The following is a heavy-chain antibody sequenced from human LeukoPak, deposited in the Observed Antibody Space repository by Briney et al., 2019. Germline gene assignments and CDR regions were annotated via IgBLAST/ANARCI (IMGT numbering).Heavy chain of an antibody. J-gene: IGHJ4*02. CDR1: GYKFSAYS. CDR3: ARGRRTRAQLWSYLES. D-gene: IGHD1-1*01. CDR2: ITINNGNT. V-gene: IGHV1-18*01. Sequence: ASVKVSCKTSGYKFSAYSITWVRQAPGQGLEWMGWITINNGNTNQKFQGRAIMSVDASTTTAYMDLRSLRSDDTAVYFCARGRRTRAQLWSYLESWGQGTPLTVAS.